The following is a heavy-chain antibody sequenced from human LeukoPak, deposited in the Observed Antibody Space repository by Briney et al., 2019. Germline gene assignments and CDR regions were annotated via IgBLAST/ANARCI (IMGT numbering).Heavy chain of an antibody. Sequence: SVKVSCKASGYTVTSYGITWVRQAPGQGLEWMGGMIPIFGTANYAQKFQGRVTITADKSTSTAYMELSSLRSEDTAVYYCARAPKQDYYDSSGYTNWFDPWGQGTLVTVSS. CDR3: ARAPKQDYYDSSGYTNWFDP. D-gene: IGHD3-22*01. V-gene: IGHV1-69*06. J-gene: IGHJ5*02. CDR1: GYTVTSYG. CDR2: MIPIFGTA.